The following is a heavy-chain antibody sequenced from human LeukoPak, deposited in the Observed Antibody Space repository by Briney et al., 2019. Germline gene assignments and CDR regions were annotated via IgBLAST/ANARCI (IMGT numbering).Heavy chain of an antibody. CDR1: GYTFTSYD. Sequence: ASVKVSCKASGYTFTSYDINWVRQATGQGLEWMGWMNPNSGNTGYAQKFQGRVTITRNTSISTAYMELSSLGSEDTAVYYCARGRTRITIFGVVIRGFDPWGQGTLVTVSS. CDR3: ARGRTRITIFGVVIRGFDP. V-gene: IGHV1-8*03. CDR2: MNPNSGNT. J-gene: IGHJ5*02. D-gene: IGHD3-3*01.